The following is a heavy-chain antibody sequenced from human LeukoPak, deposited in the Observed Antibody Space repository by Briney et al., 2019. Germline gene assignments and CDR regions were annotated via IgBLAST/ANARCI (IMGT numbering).Heavy chain of an antibody. D-gene: IGHD6-19*01. CDR1: GFTFSDHY. CDR3: AREVSSGWSENYFDY. V-gene: IGHV3-72*01. Sequence: GGSLRLSCAASGFTFSDHYMDWVRQAPGKGLEWVGRTRNKANSYTTEYAASVKGRLTISRDDSKNSLYLQMNSLKTEDTAVYYCAREVSSGWSENYFDYWGQGTLVTVSS. CDR2: TRNKANSYTT. J-gene: IGHJ4*02.